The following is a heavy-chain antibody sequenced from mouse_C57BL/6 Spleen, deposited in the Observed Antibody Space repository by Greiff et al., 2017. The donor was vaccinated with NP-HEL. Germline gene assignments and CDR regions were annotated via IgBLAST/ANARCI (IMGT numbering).Heavy chain of an antibody. V-gene: IGHV1-81*01. Sequence: VQLKESGAELARPGASVKLSCKASGYTFTSYGISWVKQRTGQGLEWIGEIYPRSGNTYYNEKFKGKATLTADKSSSTAYMELRSLTSEDSAVYFCARRDYYGSSLDYWGQGTTLTVSS. CDR1: GYTFTSYG. D-gene: IGHD1-1*01. J-gene: IGHJ2*01. CDR2: IYPRSGNT. CDR3: ARRDYYGSSLDY.